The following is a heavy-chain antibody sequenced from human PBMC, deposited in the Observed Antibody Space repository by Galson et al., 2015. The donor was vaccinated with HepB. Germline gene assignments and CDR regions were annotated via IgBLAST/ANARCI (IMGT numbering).Heavy chain of an antibody. CDR2: ISYDGSNK. Sequence: SLRLSCAASGFSFSSYGMHWVRQAPGKGLEWVAVISYDGSNKYYADSVKGRFTISRDNSKNTLYLQMNSLRAEDTAVYYCAKEVVVLWFGEFFFDYWGQGTLVTVSS. V-gene: IGHV3-30*18. CDR1: GFSFSSYG. J-gene: IGHJ4*02. D-gene: IGHD3-10*01. CDR3: AKEVVVLWFGEFFFDY.